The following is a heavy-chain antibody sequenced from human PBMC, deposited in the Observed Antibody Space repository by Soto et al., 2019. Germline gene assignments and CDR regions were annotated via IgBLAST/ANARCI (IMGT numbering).Heavy chain of an antibody. CDR1: GGSFSGYY. CDR2: INHSGST. J-gene: IGHJ6*02. Sequence: PSETLSLTCAVYGGSFSGYYWSWIRQPPGKGLEWIGEINHSGSTNYNPSLKSRVTISVDTSRNQFSLKLSSVTAADTAVYYCARGEYYDILTGYFYYYYGMDVWGQGTTVTVSS. CDR3: ARGEYYDILTGYFYYYYGMDV. D-gene: IGHD3-9*01. V-gene: IGHV4-34*01.